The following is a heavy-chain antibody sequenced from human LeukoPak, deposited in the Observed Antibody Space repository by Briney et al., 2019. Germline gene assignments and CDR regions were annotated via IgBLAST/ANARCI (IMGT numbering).Heavy chain of an antibody. J-gene: IGHJ6*03. CDR3: ARYPLLLHSSTWEYYYYLDV. CDR2: ISPSGGST. Sequence: ASVKVSCKAFGYTFTSNYMHWVRQAPGQGPEWMGVISPSGGSTTYAQKFQGRVTPTRDMSTSTDYLELSSLRSDDTAVYYCARYPLLLHSSTWEYYYYLDVWGKGTTVTVSS. D-gene: IGHD2-2*01. V-gene: IGHV1-46*01. CDR1: GYTFTSNY.